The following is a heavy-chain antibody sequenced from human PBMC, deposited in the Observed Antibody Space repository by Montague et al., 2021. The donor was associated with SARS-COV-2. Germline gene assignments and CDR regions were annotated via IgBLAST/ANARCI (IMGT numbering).Heavy chain of an antibody. CDR2: IYYTGST. Sequence: SETLSLTCTVSGGSISSYYWSWIRQPPGKGLEWIGYIYYTGSTNYNPSLRSRVTISVDTSKKQFSPKLNSVTAADTAVYYCASRYDSSGYYVFWGQGTLVTVSS. CDR3: ASRYDSSGYYVF. J-gene: IGHJ4*02. D-gene: IGHD3-22*01. V-gene: IGHV4-59*08. CDR1: GGSISSYY.